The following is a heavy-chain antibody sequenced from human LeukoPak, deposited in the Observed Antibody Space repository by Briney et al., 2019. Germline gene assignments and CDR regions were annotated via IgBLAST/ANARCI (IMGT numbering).Heavy chain of an antibody. CDR3: AKGYYYGWGSYSSFDY. Sequence: GGSLRLSCAARGFTFSSHALRWLRQAPGKGGEWVSTMTGNGGRTYYADSVKGKCTISSDNSKTTLYVQMRSLRADDTAVYYCAKGYYYGWGSYSSFDYWGQGTLVTVSS. V-gene: IGHV3-23*01. CDR2: MTGNGGRT. CDR1: GFTFSSHA. J-gene: IGHJ4*02. D-gene: IGHD3-10*01.